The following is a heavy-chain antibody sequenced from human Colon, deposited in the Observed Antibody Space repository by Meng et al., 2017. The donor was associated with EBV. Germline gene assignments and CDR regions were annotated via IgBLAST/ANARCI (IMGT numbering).Heavy chain of an antibody. V-gene: IGHV4-31*03. J-gene: IGHJ4*02. D-gene: IGHD5-24*01. CDR1: GGCISRGGYY. CDR2: IYYSGST. CDR3: ARGPSRWLQFSFDY. Sequence: QVQTAETGPGPVKHSQTLSLTCTVSGGCISRGGYYRSWIRQHPGKGLEWIGYIYYSGSTYYNPSLKSRVTISIDTSKNQFSLKLSSVTAADTAVYYCARGPSRWLQFSFDYWGQGTLVTVSS.